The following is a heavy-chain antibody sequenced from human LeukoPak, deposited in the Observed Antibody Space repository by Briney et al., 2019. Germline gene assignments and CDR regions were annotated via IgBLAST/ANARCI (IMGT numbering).Heavy chain of an antibody. V-gene: IGHV4-59*12. CDR3: ARLYCGGDCYSAPREYFQH. Sequence: SETLSLTCTVSGGSISSYYWNWIRQPPGKGLEWIGYIYYSGSTNYNPSLQSRVTISVHTSKNQFSLKLSSVTAADTAVYYCARLYCGGDCYSAPREYFQHWGQGTLVTVSS. CDR2: IYYSGST. D-gene: IGHD2-21*02. CDR1: GGSISSYY. J-gene: IGHJ1*01.